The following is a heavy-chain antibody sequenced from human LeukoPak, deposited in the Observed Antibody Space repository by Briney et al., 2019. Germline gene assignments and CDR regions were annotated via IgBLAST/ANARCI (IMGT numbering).Heavy chain of an antibody. J-gene: IGHJ4*02. CDR3: ARVPNSGYDSDYFDY. CDR2: IYYSGST. CDR1: GGSISSGGYY. V-gene: IGHV4-31*03. Sequence: SETLSLTCTVSGGSISSGGYYWSWIRQHPGKGLEWIGYIYYSGSTYYNPSLKSRVTISVDTSKNQFSLKLSSVTAADTAVYYCARVPNSGYDSDYFDYWGQGTLVTVSS. D-gene: IGHD5-12*01.